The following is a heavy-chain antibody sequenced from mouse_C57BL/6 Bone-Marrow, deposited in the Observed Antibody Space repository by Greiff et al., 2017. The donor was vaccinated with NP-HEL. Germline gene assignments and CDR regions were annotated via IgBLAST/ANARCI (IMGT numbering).Heavy chain of an antibody. CDR1: GYTFTSYT. V-gene: IGHV1-4*01. CDR3: AEWRYDGYYVWFAY. Sequence: VKLVESGAELARPGASVKMSCKASGYTFTSYTMHWVKQRPGQGLEWIGYINPSSGYTKYNQKFKDKATLTADKSSSTAYMQLSSLTSEDSAVYYCAEWRYDGYYVWFAYWGQGTLVTVSA. D-gene: IGHD2-3*01. J-gene: IGHJ3*01. CDR2: INPSSGYT.